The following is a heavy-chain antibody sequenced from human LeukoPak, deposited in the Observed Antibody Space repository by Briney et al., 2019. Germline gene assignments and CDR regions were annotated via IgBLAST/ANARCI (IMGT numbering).Heavy chain of an antibody. V-gene: IGHV4-39*07. J-gene: IGHJ4*02. CDR3: ARLSWGSSAKFDY. Sequence: SETLSLTCTVSGGSISSSSYYWGWIRQPPGKGLEWIGSIYYSGSTYYNPSLKSRVTISVDTSKNQFSLKLSSVTAADTAVYYCARLSWGSSAKFDYWGQGTLVTVSS. CDR1: GGSISSSSYY. CDR2: IYYSGST. D-gene: IGHD6-6*01.